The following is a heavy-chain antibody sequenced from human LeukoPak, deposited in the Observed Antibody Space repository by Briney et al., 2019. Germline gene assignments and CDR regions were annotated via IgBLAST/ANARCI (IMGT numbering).Heavy chain of an antibody. J-gene: IGHJ4*02. CDR3: ARERGGYRNFDN. Sequence: GGSLRLSCTASGFTFTTYAMNWVRQAPGEGLEWVSSISGSGGSIFYADSVKGRFTASRDNFKGTLYLKMSGLRVEDTAVYYCARERGGYRNFDNWGQGTLVTVSS. CDR1: GFTFTTYA. D-gene: IGHD5-18*01. CDR2: ISGSGGSI. V-gene: IGHV3-23*01.